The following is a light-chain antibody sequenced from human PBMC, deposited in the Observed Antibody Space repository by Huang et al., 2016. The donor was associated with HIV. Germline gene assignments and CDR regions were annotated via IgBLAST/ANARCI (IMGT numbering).Light chain of an antibody. J-gene: IGKJ2*01. CDR1: QSVGSTY. CDR3: QHYGSAPPYT. CDR2: ATS. Sequence: EIVLTQSPGTLSLSPAERATLSCRTSQSVGSTYLAWYHQNRGQAPRLLIYATSSRATGIPDRFSGGGSGTDFPLTISRLESEDFEVYYCQHYGSAPPYTLGQGTKVEIK. V-gene: IGKV3-20*01.